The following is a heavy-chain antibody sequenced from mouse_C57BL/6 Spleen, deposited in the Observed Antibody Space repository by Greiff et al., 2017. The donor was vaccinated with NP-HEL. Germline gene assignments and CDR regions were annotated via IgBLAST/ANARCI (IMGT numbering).Heavy chain of an antibody. J-gene: IGHJ2*01. CDR3: ARSSSLYYFDY. V-gene: IGHV1-81*01. CDR1: GYTFTSYG. D-gene: IGHD1-1*01. CDR2: IYPRSGNT. Sequence: SGAELARPGASVKLSCKASGYTFTSYGISWVKQSTGQGLEWIGEIYPRSGNTYYNEKFKGKATLTADKSSSTAYMELRSLTSEDSAVYFCARSSSLYYFDYWGQGTTLTVSS.